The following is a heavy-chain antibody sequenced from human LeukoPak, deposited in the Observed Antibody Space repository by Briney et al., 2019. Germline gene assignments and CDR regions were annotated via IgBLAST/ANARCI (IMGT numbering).Heavy chain of an antibody. CDR1: GGSISSYY. Sequence: SETLSLTCTVSGGSISSYYWSWIRQPPGKGLEWIGYIYYSGSTNYNPSLKSRVTISVDTSKNQFSLKLSSVTAADTAVYYCARGGAASYYFDYWGQGTLVTVSS. J-gene: IGHJ4*02. V-gene: IGHV4-59*01. CDR2: IYYSGST. D-gene: IGHD6-25*01. CDR3: ARGGAASYYFDY.